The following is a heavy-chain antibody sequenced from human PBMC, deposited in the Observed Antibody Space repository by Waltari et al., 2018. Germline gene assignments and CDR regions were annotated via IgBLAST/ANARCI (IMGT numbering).Heavy chain of an antibody. CDR1: GFTFDAYA. CDR3: AKVTAFGSGSYDF. V-gene: IGHV3-9*01. Sequence: EVQLVESGGGLVQPGRSLRLSCAASGFTFDAYAMHWVRPTPGKGLEWVAGICWNSGTIVYADSVKCRFTISRDNAKNSLYLQMNSLRVEDTALYYCAKVTAFGSGSYDFWGQGTLVTVSS. J-gene: IGHJ4*02. CDR2: ICWNSGTI. D-gene: IGHD3-10*01.